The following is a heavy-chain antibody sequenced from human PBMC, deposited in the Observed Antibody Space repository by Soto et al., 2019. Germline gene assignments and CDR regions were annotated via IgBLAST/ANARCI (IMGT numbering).Heavy chain of an antibody. V-gene: IGHV1-46*01. CDR3: ASGLYSSGWYGYYYYGMDL. Sequence: QVQLVQSGAEVKKPAASVKVSCKASGYTFTSYYMHWVRQAPGQGLEWMGIINRSGGSTSYAQKFQGRVTMTRDTSTSTVYMELSSLRSEDTAVYYCASGLYSSGWYGYYYYGMDLWGQGTTVTVSS. J-gene: IGHJ6*02. D-gene: IGHD6-19*01. CDR2: INRSGGST. CDR1: GYTFTSYY.